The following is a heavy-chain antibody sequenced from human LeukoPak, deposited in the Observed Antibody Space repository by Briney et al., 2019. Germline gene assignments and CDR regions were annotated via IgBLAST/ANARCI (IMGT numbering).Heavy chain of an antibody. D-gene: IGHD2/OR15-2a*01. CDR1: GDSFSGFY. CDR2: ISYSGTP. CDR3: VRGNVKHYHSVADEYYYYMDV. J-gene: IGHJ6*03. V-gene: IGHV4-34*01. Sequence: SETLSLTCGVYGDSFSGFYWTWVRQDPGKGLEWIGEISYSGTPRYNPSLNSRITITLDTSKKQISVNLSPVTAADTAVYYCVRGNVKHYHSVADEYYYYMDVWGKGTAVIVTS.